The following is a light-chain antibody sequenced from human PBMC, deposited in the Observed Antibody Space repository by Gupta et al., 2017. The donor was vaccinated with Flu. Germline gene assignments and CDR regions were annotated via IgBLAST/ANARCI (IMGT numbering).Light chain of an antibody. CDR1: QSLLHSNGKTY. CDR3: RQSVHLPYS. V-gene: IGKV2D-29*01. CDR2: EIS. Sequence: EIVMTQTPLSLSVTPGQPASISCKSSQSLLHSNGKTYLYWYLHKAGQPPQLLVYEISYRYSGVPERSSGRASGTDFTLKISLVDAEDVRVYYCRQSVHLPYSFGQGTKLEIK. J-gene: IGKJ2*03.